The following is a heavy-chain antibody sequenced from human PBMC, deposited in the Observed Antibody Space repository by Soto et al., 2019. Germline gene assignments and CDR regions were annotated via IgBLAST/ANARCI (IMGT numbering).Heavy chain of an antibody. Sequence: SVKVSCKASGGTFSSYAISWVRRAPGQGLEWMGGIIPIFGTANYAQKFQGRVTITADESTSTAYMELSSLRSEDTAVYYCARDLTMAAAGVYYFDYWGQGTLVTVSS. CDR3: ARDLTMAAAGVYYFDY. V-gene: IGHV1-69*13. D-gene: IGHD6-13*01. CDR2: IIPIFGTA. CDR1: GGTFSSYA. J-gene: IGHJ4*02.